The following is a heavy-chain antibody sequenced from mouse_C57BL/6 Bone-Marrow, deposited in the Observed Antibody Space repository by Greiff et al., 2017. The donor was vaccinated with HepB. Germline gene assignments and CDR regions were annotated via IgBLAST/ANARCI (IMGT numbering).Heavy chain of an antibody. CDR2: INPNNGGT. D-gene: IGHD1-1*01. CDR3: ARATTVVADFDY. Sequence: DVKLQESGPELVKPGASVKMSCKASGYTFTDYNMHWVKQSHGKSLEWIGYINPNNGGTSYNQKFKGKATLTVNKSSSTAYMELRSLTSEDSAVYYCARATTVVADFDYWGQGTTLTVSS. J-gene: IGHJ2*01. V-gene: IGHV1-22*01. CDR1: GYTFTDYN.